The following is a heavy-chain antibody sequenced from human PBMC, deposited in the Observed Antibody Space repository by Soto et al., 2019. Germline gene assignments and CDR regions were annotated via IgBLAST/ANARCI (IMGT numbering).Heavy chain of an antibody. D-gene: IGHD3-22*01. CDR1: GGTFSSYA. J-gene: IGHJ4*02. CDR3: ARDRYYYDSSGYYHFDY. V-gene: IGHV1-69*01. Sequence: QVQLVQSGAEVKKPGSSVKVSCKASGGTFSSYAISWVRQAPGQGLEWMGGIIPIFGTANYAQKSQGRVTITADESTSTAYMELSSLRSEDTAVYYCARDRYYYDSSGYYHFDYWGQGTLVTVSS. CDR2: IIPIFGTA.